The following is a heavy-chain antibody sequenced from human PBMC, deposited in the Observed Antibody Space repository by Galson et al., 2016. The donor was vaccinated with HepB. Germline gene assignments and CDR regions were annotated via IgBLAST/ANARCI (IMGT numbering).Heavy chain of an antibody. D-gene: IGHD3/OR15-3a*01. J-gene: IGHJ4*02. Sequence: SLRLSCAASGFTFSSYSMNWVRQAPGKGLEWVSSISGSSSYIYYADSVKGRFTISRDNAKNSLSLQMNSLRAEDTAVYYCARDSRYVDWGVQYYFDYWGQGTLLTVSS. V-gene: IGHV3-21*01. CDR1: GFTFSSYS. CDR3: ARDSRYVDWGVQYYFDY. CDR2: ISGSSSYI.